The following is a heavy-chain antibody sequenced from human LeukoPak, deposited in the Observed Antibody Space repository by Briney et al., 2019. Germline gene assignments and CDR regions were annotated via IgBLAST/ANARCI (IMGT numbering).Heavy chain of an antibody. CDR3: ASPSGK. CDR2: INHGGST. CDR1: GVSFSAYC. V-gene: IGHV4-34*04. D-gene: IGHD3-3*01. J-gene: IGHJ4*02. Sequence: SETLSLTGAGYGVSFSAYCWSWIRQPPGKGLEWCGDINHGGSTDDNPSLKRRATTSEATSNNEYSLQLSSVTAADTAGYYCASPSGKWGQGTLVTVYS.